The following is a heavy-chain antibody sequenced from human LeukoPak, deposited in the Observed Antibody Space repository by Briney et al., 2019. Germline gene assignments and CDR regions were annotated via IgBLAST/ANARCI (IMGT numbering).Heavy chain of an antibody. D-gene: IGHD4-11*01. CDR3: ASTKFSYSGAFDI. J-gene: IGHJ3*02. CDR1: GGSISSYY. CDR2: IYYSGST. V-gene: IGHV4-59*01. Sequence: SETLSLTCTVSGGSISSYYWSWIRQPPGKGLEWIGYIYYSGSTNYNPSLKSRVTISVDTSKNQFSLKLSSVTAADTAVYYCASTKFSYSGAFDIWGQGTMVTVSS.